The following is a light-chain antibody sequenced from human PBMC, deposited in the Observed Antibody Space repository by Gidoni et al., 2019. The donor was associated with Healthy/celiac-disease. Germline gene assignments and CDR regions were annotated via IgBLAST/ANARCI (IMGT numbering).Light chain of an antibody. CDR3: QQYNNWPPWT. CDR1: QSVHSK. CDR2: GAS. Sequence: EIVMTQSPATLSVSPGERATRSCRASQSVHSKLAWYHPKPGHAPRLLIYGASPRATCIPARFSGSGSGTEFPLTISSLQSEDFAVYYCQQYNNWPPWTFGQGTKVEIK. J-gene: IGKJ1*01. V-gene: IGKV3-15*01.